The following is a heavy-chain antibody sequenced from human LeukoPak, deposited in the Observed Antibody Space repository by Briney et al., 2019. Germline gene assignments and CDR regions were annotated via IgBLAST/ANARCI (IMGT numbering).Heavy chain of an antibody. J-gene: IGHJ6*03. CDR2: YTSVST. CDR3: ARRVAYRPPYYYYYMDV. Sequence: YTSVSTNYNPSLKSRVTISVDTSKNQFSLKLSSVTAADTAVYYCARRVAYRPPYYYYYMDVWGKGTTVTVSS. D-gene: IGHD4-11*01. V-gene: IGHV4-4*09.